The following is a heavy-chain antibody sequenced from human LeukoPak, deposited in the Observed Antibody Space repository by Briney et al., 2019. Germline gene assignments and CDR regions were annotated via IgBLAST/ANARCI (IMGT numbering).Heavy chain of an antibody. CDR1: GYTFTGYY. D-gene: IGHD6-19*01. CDR3: ARQIAVAGTVYY. J-gene: IGHJ4*02. V-gene: IGHV1-2*02. Sequence: ASVKVSCKASGYTFTGYYMHWVRQAPGQGLEWMGWINPNSGGTNYAQKFQGRVTMTRDTSISTAYMELSRLRSDDTAVYYCARQIAVAGTVYYWGQGTLVTVSS. CDR2: INPNSGGT.